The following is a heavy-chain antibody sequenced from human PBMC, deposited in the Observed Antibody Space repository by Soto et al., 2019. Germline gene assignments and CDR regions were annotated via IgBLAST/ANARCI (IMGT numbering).Heavy chain of an antibody. J-gene: IGHJ6*02. CDR3: ARDNGRPQLGGNYYYITDV. V-gene: IGHV1-69*12. CDR2: IIPLFRRP. D-gene: IGHD3-3*02. Sequence: QVQLVQSGAEVKEPGSSVKVSCQASGGTFSSYALSWVRQAPGQGLEWMGGIIPLFRRPDYAQQFQGRVTITADESTSTAYMELSSLRSEDTAIYYCARDNGRPQLGGNYYYITDVWGQGTTITVSS. CDR1: GGTFSSYA.